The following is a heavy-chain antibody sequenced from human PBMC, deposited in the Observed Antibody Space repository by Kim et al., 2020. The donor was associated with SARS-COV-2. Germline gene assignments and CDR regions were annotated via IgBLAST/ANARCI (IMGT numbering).Heavy chain of an antibody. V-gene: IGHV1-18*01. Sequence: ASVKVSCKASGYTFINYGINWVRQAPGQGLEWMGWISAYNGDTNFAQKLQGRVTMTTDTSTSTAYMELRSLRSDDTAVYYCARELPGHSVLDRGGWFDPWGQGTLVTVSS. CDR3: ARELPGHSVLDRGGWFDP. CDR2: ISAYNGDT. D-gene: IGHD1-1*01. CDR1: GYTFINYG. J-gene: IGHJ5*02.